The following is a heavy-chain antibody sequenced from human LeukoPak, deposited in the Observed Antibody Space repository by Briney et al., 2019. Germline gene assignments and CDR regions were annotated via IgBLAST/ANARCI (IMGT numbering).Heavy chain of an antibody. Sequence: SETLSLTCTVSGGSISSSSYYWGWIRQPPGKGLEWIGSIYYSGSTYYNPSLKSRVTISVDTSKNQFSLKLGSVTAADTAVYYCARRPTYYDFWSGLGAFDIWGQGTMVTVSS. CDR3: ARRPTYYDFWSGLGAFDI. D-gene: IGHD3-3*01. V-gene: IGHV4-39*01. CDR1: GGSISSSSYY. J-gene: IGHJ3*02. CDR2: IYYSGST.